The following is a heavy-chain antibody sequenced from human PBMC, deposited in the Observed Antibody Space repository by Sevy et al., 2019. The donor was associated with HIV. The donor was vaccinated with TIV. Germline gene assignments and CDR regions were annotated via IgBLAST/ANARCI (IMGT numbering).Heavy chain of an antibody. J-gene: IGHJ6*02. CDR3: ATPYDFWSGYPTENLVSPSAPIKKYYYYGMDV. CDR2: FDPEDGET. CDR1: GYTLTELS. V-gene: IGHV1-24*01. Sequence: ASVKVSCKVSGYTLTELSMHWVRQAPGKGLEWMGGFDPEDGETIYAQKFQGRVTMTEDTSTDTAYMELSSLRSEDTAVNYCATPYDFWSGYPTENLVSPSAPIKKYYYYGMDVWGQGTTVTVSS. D-gene: IGHD3-3*01.